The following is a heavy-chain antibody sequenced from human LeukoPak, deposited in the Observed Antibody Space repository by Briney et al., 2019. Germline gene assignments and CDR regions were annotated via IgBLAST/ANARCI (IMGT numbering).Heavy chain of an antibody. D-gene: IGHD1-26*01. CDR1: GGSISSGSYY. V-gene: IGHV4-61*02. CDR2: IYTSGST. J-gene: IGHJ4*02. Sequence: SEALSLTCTVSGGSISSGSYYWSWIRQPAGKGLEWIGRIYTSGSTNYNPSLKSRVTISVDTSKNQFSLKLSSVTAADTAVYYCARDLGVGAAVPFDYWGQGTLVTVSS. CDR3: ARDLGVGAAVPFDY.